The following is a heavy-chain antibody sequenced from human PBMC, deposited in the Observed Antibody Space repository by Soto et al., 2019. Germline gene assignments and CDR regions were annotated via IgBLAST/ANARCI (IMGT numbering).Heavy chain of an antibody. Sequence: GASVKVSCKVSGYTLTELSMHWVRQAPGKGLEWMGGFDPEDGETIYAQKFQGRVTMTEDTSTDTAYMELSSLRSEDTAVYYCATGEHPGIAAAGHNWFDPWGQGTLVTVSS. J-gene: IGHJ5*02. CDR2: FDPEDGET. CDR3: ATGEHPGIAAAGHNWFDP. CDR1: GYTLTELS. D-gene: IGHD6-13*01. V-gene: IGHV1-24*01.